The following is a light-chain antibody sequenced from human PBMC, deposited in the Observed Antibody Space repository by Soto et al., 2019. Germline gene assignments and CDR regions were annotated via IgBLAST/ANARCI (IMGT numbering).Light chain of an antibody. CDR2: NAS. CDR1: QSVSSSY. J-gene: IGKJ5*01. CDR3: LHYGGSPLT. V-gene: IGKV3-20*01. Sequence: EIVLTQSPGTLSLSPGERATLSCRASQSVSSSYLAWYQQKPGQAPRLLIYNASNRATGIPARFSGSGSGTDFTLTIGRLEPGDFAVYYCLHYGGSPLTFGQGTRLEIK.